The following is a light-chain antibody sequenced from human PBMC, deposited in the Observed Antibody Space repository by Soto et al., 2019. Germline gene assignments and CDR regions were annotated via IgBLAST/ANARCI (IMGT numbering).Light chain of an antibody. V-gene: IGKV3-11*01. J-gene: IGKJ1*01. CDR1: QSVSSY. CDR3: QQRQT. CDR2: DTS. Sequence: ETVLTQSPATLSLSPGERATLSCRASQSVSSYLAWYQQKPGQAPRLLIYDTSNRATGIPARFSGSGSGTAFTLTISRLEPEDFAVFYCQQRQTFGQGTKVEIK.